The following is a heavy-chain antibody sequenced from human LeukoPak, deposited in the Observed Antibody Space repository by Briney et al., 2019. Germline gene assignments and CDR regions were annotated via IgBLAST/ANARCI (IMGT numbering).Heavy chain of an antibody. V-gene: IGHV4-59*12. Sequence: SETLSLTCTVSGGSISSYYWSWIRQPPGKGLEWIGYIYYSGSTNYNPSLKSRVTISVDTSKNQFSLKLSSVTAADTAVYYCASGRKDTAMVDAFDIWGQGTMVTVSS. CDR2: IYYSGST. D-gene: IGHD5-18*01. J-gene: IGHJ3*02. CDR3: ASGRKDTAMVDAFDI. CDR1: GGSISSYY.